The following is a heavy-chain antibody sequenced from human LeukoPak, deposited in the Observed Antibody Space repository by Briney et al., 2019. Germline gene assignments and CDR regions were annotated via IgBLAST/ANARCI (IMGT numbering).Heavy chain of an antibody. V-gene: IGHV3-66*01. CDR2: IQSGGGT. Sequence: GGSLRLSCAASGFTVSNNFMSWVRQAPGKGLEWVSIIQSGGGTFYADSVKGRFIISRDSSKNTLYLQMNSLRAEDTAVYYCARTYSFAFDPWGQGTLVTVSS. D-gene: IGHD5-12*01. CDR1: GFTVSNNF. J-gene: IGHJ5*02. CDR3: ARTYSFAFDP.